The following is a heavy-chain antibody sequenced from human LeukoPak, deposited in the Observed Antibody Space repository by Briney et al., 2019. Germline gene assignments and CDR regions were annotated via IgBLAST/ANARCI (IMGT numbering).Heavy chain of an antibody. CDR1: GDSISSITCY. CDR2: FCSSGTT. J-gene: IGHJ3*02. Sequence: SETLSLTCKVSGDSISSITCYWGWIRQSPGKGLEWIGSFCSSGTTYYNPSLKSRVTISIDTSKNQFSLKMISVTAADTAVYYCARRDIAFNAFDTWGQGTMVTVSS. CDR3: ARRDIAFNAFDT. D-gene: IGHD2-21*01. V-gene: IGHV4-39*01.